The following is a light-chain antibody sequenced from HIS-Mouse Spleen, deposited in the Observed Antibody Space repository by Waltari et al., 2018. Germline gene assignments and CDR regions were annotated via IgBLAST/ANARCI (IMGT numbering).Light chain of an antibody. CDR1: NIGSKS. V-gene: IGLV3-21*03. Sequence: SYVLTQPPSVSVAPGKTARITCGGNNIGSKSVHWYQQKTGQAPVLVVYDDSERTSGIPERLSGSNSGNTATLTIRRVEAGDEADYYCQVWDSSSDHVVFGGGTKLTVL. CDR2: DDS. CDR3: QVWDSSSDHVV. J-gene: IGLJ2*01.